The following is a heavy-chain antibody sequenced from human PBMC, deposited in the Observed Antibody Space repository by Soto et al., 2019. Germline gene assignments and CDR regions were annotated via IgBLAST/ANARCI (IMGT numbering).Heavy chain of an antibody. V-gene: IGHV4-4*07. CDR1: GGAINSYY. D-gene: IGHD2-2*01. CDR2: IYSSGST. J-gene: IGHJ5*02. Sequence: SETLSLTCTVSGGAINSYYWTWIRQPAGKGLEWIGRIYSSGSTKYNPSLQSRVTMSLDTSKNQFSLRLTSVTAADTAVYYCARGQRVSDWFDPWGQGTLVTVS. CDR3: ARGQRVSDWFDP.